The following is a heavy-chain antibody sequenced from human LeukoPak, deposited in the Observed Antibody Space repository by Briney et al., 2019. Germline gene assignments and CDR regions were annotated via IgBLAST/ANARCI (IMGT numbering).Heavy chain of an antibody. V-gene: IGHV1-18*01. D-gene: IGHD3-22*01. Sequence: GASVKVSCKPSGYTFTSYGISWVRQAPGQGLEWMGWISAYNGNTNYAQKLQGRVTMTTDTSTSTAYMELRRLRSDDTAVYYCARQDYYDSSGYYYPTFDYWGQGTLVTVSS. CDR3: ARQDYYDSSGYYYPTFDY. CDR2: ISAYNGNT. CDR1: GYTFTSYG. J-gene: IGHJ4*02.